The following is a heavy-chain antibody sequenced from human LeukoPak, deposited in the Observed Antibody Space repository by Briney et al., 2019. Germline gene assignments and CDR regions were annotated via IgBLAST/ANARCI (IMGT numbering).Heavy chain of an antibody. CDR1: GYTFTGYY. Sequence: GASVKVSCKASGYTFTGYYMHWVRQAPGQGLEWMGWINPNSGGTNYAQKFQGRVTMTRDTSISTAYMELSRLRSDDTAVYYCARGRSDIVVVPAAIGWFDPWGQGTLVTVSS. CDR3: ARGRSDIVVVPAAIGWFDP. J-gene: IGHJ5*02. CDR2: INPNSGGT. D-gene: IGHD2-2*02. V-gene: IGHV1-2*02.